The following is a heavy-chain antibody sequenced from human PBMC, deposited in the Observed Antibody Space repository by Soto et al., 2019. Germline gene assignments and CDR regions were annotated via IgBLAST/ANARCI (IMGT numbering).Heavy chain of an antibody. CDR1: GGSISSGDYY. Sequence: SETLSLTCTVSGGSISSGDYYWSWIRQPPGKGLEWIGYIYYSGSTYYNPSLKSRVTISVDTSKNQFSLKLSSVTAADTAVYYCARRTVTTYGYFDYWGQGTLVTVSS. D-gene: IGHD4-17*01. CDR2: IYYSGST. CDR3: ARRTVTTYGYFDY. V-gene: IGHV4-30-4*01. J-gene: IGHJ4*02.